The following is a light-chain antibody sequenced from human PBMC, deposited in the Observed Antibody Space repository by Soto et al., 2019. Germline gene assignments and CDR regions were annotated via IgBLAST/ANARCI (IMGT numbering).Light chain of an antibody. Sequence: FSQPPGTLSLSPRERATPSCRASQSVSSSYLAWYQQKPGQAPRLLIYGASSRATGIPDRFSGSGSGTDFTLTISRLEPEDFAVYYCQKYGSSPPITVGQGTRLEIK. CDR3: QKYGSSPPIT. J-gene: IGKJ5*01. V-gene: IGKV3-20*01. CDR2: GAS. CDR1: QSVSSSY.